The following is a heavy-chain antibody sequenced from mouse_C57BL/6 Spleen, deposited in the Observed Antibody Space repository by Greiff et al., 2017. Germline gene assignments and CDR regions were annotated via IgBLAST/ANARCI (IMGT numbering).Heavy chain of an antibody. CDR3: ARGGRDFDY. CDR2: INYDGSST. V-gene: IGHV5-16*01. J-gene: IGHJ2*01. CDR1: GFTFSDYY. Sequence: EVQGVESGGGLVQPGSSMKLSCTASGFTFSDYYMAWVRQVPEKGLEWVANINYDGSSTYYLDSLKSRFIISRDNAKNILYLQMSSLKSEDTATYYCARGGRDFDYWGQGTTLTVSS.